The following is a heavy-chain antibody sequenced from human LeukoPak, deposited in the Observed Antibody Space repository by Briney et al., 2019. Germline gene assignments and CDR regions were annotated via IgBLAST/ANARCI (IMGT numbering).Heavy chain of an antibody. D-gene: IGHD6-13*01. CDR3: GRETIAATGTSVFFDY. CDR2: IYYSGST. J-gene: IGHJ4*02. CDR1: GGSVSSGGFY. Sequence: PSETLSLTCTVSGGSVSSGGFYWTWIRQPPGKGLEWIGYIYYSGSTNYIPSLRSRLTISVDTSKNQFSLKLSSVTAADTAVYYCGRETIAATGTSVFFDYWGQGTLVTVSS. V-gene: IGHV4-61*08.